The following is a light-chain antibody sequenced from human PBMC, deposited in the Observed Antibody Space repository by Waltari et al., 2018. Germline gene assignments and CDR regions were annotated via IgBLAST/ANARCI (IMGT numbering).Light chain of an antibody. CDR2: DNN. J-gene: IGLJ2*01. Sequence: QSVLTQPPSVSAAPGQKVPIPCSGSNPNIGNNYVSWYRQPPGTAPKLLIYDNNKRPSGIPDRVSGSKSGTSATLGITGLQTGDEADYYCGTWDASLSVVVFGGGTKLTVL. CDR3: GTWDASLSVVV. CDR1: NPNIGNNY. V-gene: IGLV1-51*01.